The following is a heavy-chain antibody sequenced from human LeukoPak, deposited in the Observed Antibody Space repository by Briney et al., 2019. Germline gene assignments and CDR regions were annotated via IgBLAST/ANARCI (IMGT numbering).Heavy chain of an antibody. CDR3: ARISDYYDSSGPGHYFDY. Sequence: SETLSLTCTVSGGSISSGGYCWSWIRQHPGKGLEWIGYIYYSGSTYYNPSLKSRVTISVDTSKNQFSLKLSSVTAADTAVYYCARISDYYDSSGPGHYFDYWGQGTLVTVSS. J-gene: IGHJ4*02. D-gene: IGHD3-22*01. CDR2: IYYSGST. V-gene: IGHV4-31*03. CDR1: GGSISSGGYC.